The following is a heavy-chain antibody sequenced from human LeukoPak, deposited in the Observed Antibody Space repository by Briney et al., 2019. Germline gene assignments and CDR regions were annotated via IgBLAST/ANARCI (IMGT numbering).Heavy chain of an antibody. Sequence: KTGGSLRLSCAASGFTFSSYAMHWVRQAPGKGLEWVANIKQDGSEKYYVDSVKGRFTISRDNAKNSLYLQMNSLRAEGTAVYYCAREGYYDSSGRPWDAFDIWGQGTMVTVSS. V-gene: IGHV3-7*01. CDR3: AREGYYDSSGRPWDAFDI. D-gene: IGHD3-22*01. CDR2: IKQDGSEK. J-gene: IGHJ3*02. CDR1: GFTFSSYA.